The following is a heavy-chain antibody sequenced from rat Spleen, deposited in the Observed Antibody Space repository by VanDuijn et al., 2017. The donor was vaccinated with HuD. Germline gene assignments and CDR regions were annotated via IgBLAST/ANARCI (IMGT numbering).Heavy chain of an antibody. CDR3: ARDGGYWYFDF. Sequence: EVQLVESGGGLVQPGRSLKLSCAASGFTFSNYGMAWVCQAPTKGLEWVATISYDGSSTFYRDSVKGRFPISRDNAKSTRYLQMDSLRSEDTATYYCARDGGYWYFDFWGPGTMVTVSS. V-gene: IGHV5-29*01. D-gene: IGHD1-11*01. CDR2: ISYDGSST. J-gene: IGHJ1*01. CDR1: GFTFSNYG.